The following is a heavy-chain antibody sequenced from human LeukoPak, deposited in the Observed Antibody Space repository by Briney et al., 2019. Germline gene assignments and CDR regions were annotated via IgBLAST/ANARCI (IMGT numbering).Heavy chain of an antibody. D-gene: IGHD3-22*01. CDR3: AKDPTHYRVWDYYETIGLSY. CDR1: GFTFSSYG. CDR2: IRYDGSNK. J-gene: IGHJ4*02. Sequence: GGSLRLSCAASGFTFSSYGMHWVRQAPGKGLEWVTFIRYDGSNKYYADSVKGRFTISRDNSKNTLNLQMNSLRAEDTAVYYCAKDPTHYRVWDYYETIGLSYWGQGTLVTVSS. V-gene: IGHV3-30*02.